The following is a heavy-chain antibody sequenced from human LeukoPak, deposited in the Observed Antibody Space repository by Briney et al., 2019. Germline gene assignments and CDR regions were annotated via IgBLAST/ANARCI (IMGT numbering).Heavy chain of an antibody. V-gene: IGHV4-34*01. Sequence: SETLSLTCAVYGGSFSGYYWSWIRQPPGKGLEWIGSIYYSGSTYYNPSLKSRVTISVDTSKNQFSLKLSSVTAADTAVYYCARQLGAAAATSFGYWGQGTLVTVSS. J-gene: IGHJ4*02. CDR3: ARQLGAAAATSFGY. D-gene: IGHD6-13*01. CDR1: GGSFSGYY. CDR2: IYYSGST.